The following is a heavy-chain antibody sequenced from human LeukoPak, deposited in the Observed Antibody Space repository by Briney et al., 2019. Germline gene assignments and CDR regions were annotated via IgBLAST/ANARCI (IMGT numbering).Heavy chain of an antibody. V-gene: IGHV3-15*01. Sequence: GGSLRLSCAASGFTFSNAWMSWVRQAPGKGLEWVGRIKSKTDGGTTDYAAPVKGRFTISRDDSKNTLYLQMNSLKTEDTAVYYCTVRTYYYDSSGPISWGQGTLVTVSS. D-gene: IGHD3-22*01. J-gene: IGHJ5*02. CDR3: TVRTYYYDSSGPIS. CDR1: GFTFSNAW. CDR2: IKSKTDGGTT.